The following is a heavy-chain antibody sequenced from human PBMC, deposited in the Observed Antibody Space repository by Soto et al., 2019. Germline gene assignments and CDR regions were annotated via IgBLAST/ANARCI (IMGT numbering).Heavy chain of an antibody. CDR2: ISYDGSNK. D-gene: IGHD3-22*01. CDR3: AKAYYDGWFDP. Sequence: PGGGPGVFPGTSGFTLCSYWLEWGRPAPGKGLEWVAVISYDGSNKYYPDSVKGRFTISRDNSKNTLYLQMNSLRAEDTAVYYCAKAYYDGWFDPWGQGTLVTVSS. V-gene: IGHV3-30*18. J-gene: IGHJ5*02. CDR1: GFTLCSYW.